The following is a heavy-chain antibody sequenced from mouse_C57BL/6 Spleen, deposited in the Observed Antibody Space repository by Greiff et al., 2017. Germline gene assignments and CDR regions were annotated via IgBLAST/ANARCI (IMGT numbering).Heavy chain of an antibody. CDR3: ARGRGTAMDY. V-gene: IGHV2-2*01. J-gene: IGHJ4*01. CDR2: IWSGGST. Sequence: VQLQQSGPGLVQPSQSLSITCTVSGFSLTSYGVHWVRQSPGKGLEWLGVIWSGGSTDYNAAFISRLSISKDNSKSQVFLKMNSLQADDTAIYYCARGRGTAMDYWGQGTSVTVSS. CDR1: GFSLTSYG.